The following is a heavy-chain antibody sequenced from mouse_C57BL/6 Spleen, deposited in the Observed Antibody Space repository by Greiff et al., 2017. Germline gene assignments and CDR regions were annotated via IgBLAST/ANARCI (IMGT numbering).Heavy chain of an antibody. CDR3: ARHEWLLPNWYFDV. J-gene: IGHJ1*03. Sequence: EVQGVESGGGLVKPGGSLKLSCAASGFTFSSYTMSWVRQTPEKRLEWVATISGGGGNTYYPDSVKGRFTISRDNAKNTLYLQMSSLRSEDTALYYCARHEWLLPNWYFDVWGTGTTVTVSS. CDR1: GFTFSSYT. D-gene: IGHD2-3*01. CDR2: ISGGGGNT. V-gene: IGHV5-9*01.